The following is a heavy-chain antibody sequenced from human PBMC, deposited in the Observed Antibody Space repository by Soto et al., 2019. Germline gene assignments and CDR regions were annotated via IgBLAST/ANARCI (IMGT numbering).Heavy chain of an antibody. V-gene: IGHV1-46*03. CDR3: ARPYCGGDCSHWYFDL. CDR2: INPSGGST. Sequence: ASVKVSCKASGYTFTSYYMHWVRQAPGQGLEWMGIINPSGGSTSYAQKFQGRVTMTRDTSTSTVYMELSSLRSEDTAVYYCARPYCGGDCSHWYFDLWGRGTLVTVSS. D-gene: IGHD2-21*01. J-gene: IGHJ2*01. CDR1: GYTFTSYY.